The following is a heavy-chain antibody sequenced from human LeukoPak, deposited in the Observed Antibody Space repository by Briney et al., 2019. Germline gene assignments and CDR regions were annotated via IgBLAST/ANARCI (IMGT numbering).Heavy chain of an antibody. J-gene: IGHJ4*02. CDR3: ASHSRRGYYDSSGDIDY. CDR1: GFTFSSYA. D-gene: IGHD3-22*01. V-gene: IGHV3-30-3*01. CDR2: ISYDGSNK. Sequence: GGSLRLSCAASGFTFSSYAMHWVRQAPGKGLEWVAVISYDGSNKYYADSVKGRFTISRDNSKNTLYLQMNSLRAEDTAVYYCASHSRRGYYDSSGDIDYWGQGTLVTVSS.